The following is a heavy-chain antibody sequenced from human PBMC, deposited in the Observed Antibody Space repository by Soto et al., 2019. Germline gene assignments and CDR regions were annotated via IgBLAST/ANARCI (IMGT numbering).Heavy chain of an antibody. CDR2: ISHIGTT. D-gene: IGHD2-21*01. J-gene: IGHJ5*02. CDR1: GGSISSDYYS. CDR3: ARRGFYSPDGWFDP. Sequence: KSSETLSLTCAVSGGSISSDYYSWSWIRQPPGKGLEWIGYISHIGTTNYNPSLRSRVTISADRSKNQISLRLTSVTAADTAVYYCARRGFYSPDGWFDPWGQGTLVTVSS. V-gene: IGHV4-30-2*01.